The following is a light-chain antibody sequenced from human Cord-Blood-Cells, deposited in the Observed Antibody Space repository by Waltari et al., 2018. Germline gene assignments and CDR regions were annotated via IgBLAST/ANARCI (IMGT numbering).Light chain of an antibody. Sequence: DIQMTQSPSFLSASVGDRVTITCRASQSISSYFNSYQQKPGKAPKLLIYAASSLQRGVPSRFSCSGSETDFTLTISSLQPEDFATYYCQQSNSTPYTFGQGTKLEIK. CDR3: QQSNSTPYT. V-gene: IGKV1-39*01. CDR2: AAS. CDR1: QSISSY. J-gene: IGKJ2*01.